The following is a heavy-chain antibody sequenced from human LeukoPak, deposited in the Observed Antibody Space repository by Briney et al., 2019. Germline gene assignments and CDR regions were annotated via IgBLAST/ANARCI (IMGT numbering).Heavy chain of an antibody. CDR3: AKGVGGSANYYYMDV. Sequence: GGSLRLSCAASGFAFSRHGIHWVRQAPGKGLEWVTFIPYDGSNKFYTDSVKGRFTISRDNSKNTLNLQMNSLRAEDTAVYYCAKGVGGSANYYYMDVWGKGTRSPSP. J-gene: IGHJ6*03. CDR1: GFAFSRHG. V-gene: IGHV3-30*02. CDR2: IPYDGSNK. D-gene: IGHD3-10*01.